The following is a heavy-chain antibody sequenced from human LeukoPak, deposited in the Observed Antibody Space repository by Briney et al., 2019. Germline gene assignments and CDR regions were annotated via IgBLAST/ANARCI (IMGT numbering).Heavy chain of an antibody. Sequence: PGGSLRLSCAASGFTFSSYGMHWVRQAPGKGLEWVAVISYDGSNEYYADSVKGRFTISRDNSKNTLYLQMNSLRVEDTAVYYCARTARHLDYWGQGTLVTVSS. J-gene: IGHJ4*02. D-gene: IGHD5-18*01. CDR2: ISYDGSNE. CDR1: GFTFSSYG. V-gene: IGHV3-30*03. CDR3: ARTARHLDY.